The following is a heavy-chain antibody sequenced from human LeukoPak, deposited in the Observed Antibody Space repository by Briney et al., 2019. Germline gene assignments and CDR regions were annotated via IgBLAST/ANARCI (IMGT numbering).Heavy chain of an antibody. Sequence: SETLSLTCTVSGGSISSYYWSWIRQPPGKGLEWIGYIYYSGSTNYNPSLKSRVTISVDTSKNQFSLKLSSVTAADTAVYYCARAVRAYYYGSGSYYNLDYWGQGTLVTVSS. CDR3: ARAVRAYYYGSGSYYNLDY. V-gene: IGHV4-59*12. CDR1: GGSISSYY. J-gene: IGHJ4*02. CDR2: IYYSGST. D-gene: IGHD3-10*01.